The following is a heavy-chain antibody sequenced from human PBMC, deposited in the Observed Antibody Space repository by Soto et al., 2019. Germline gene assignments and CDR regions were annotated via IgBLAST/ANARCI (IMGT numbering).Heavy chain of an antibody. V-gene: IGHV3-21*01. D-gene: IGHD3-9*01. Sequence: PGGSLRLSCAASGFTFSSYSMNWVRQAPGKGLEWVSSISSSSSYIYYADSVKGRFTISRDNAKNSLYLQMNSLRAEDTAVYYCAREILVCYDILTGYYVWGQGTLVTVSS. CDR3: AREILVCYDILTGYYV. CDR1: GFTFSSYS. CDR2: ISSSSSYI. J-gene: IGHJ4*02.